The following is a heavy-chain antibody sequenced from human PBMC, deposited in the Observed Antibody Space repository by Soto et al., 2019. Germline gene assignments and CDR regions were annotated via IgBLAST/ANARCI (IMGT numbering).Heavy chain of an antibody. Sequence: QVQLQESGPGLVKPSQTLSLTCTVSGGSISSGDYYWSWIRQPPGKGLEWIGYIYYSGSTYYNQSLKRRATISVDTSKSQFSPKLSSVTASDTAVYYCARGFDYDYGANFDYWGQGTLVSVSS. D-gene: IGHD4-17*01. J-gene: IGHJ4*02. CDR3: ARGFDYDYGANFDY. V-gene: IGHV4-30-4*01. CDR2: IYYSGST. CDR1: GGSISSGDYY.